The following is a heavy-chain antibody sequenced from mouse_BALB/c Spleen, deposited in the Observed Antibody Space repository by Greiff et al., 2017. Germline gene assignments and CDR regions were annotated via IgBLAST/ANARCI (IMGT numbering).Heavy chain of an antibody. CDR1: GFSLTGYG. CDR3: ARGGDGMGN. D-gene: IGHD2-1*01. V-gene: IGHV2-9*02. J-gene: IGHJ2*01. CDR2: IWAGGST. Sequence: QVQLKESGPGLVAPSQSLSITCTVSGFSLTGYGVHWVGQPPGKGLEWLGVIWAGGSTNYNSALMSRLSISKDNSKGQVFLKMNSLQTDDTAMYYCARGGDGMGNWGQGTTLTVSS.